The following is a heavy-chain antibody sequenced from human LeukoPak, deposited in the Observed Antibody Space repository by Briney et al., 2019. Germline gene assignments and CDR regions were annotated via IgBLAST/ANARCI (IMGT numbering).Heavy chain of an antibody. CDR1: GYTFTGYY. CDR3: ARGPRYHYGSGSYYPKYYFDY. V-gene: IGHV1-2*06. CDR2: INPNSGGT. J-gene: IGHJ4*02. Sequence: ASVKVSCKASGYTFTGYYMHWVRQAPGQGLEWMGRINPNSGGTNYAQKFQGRVTMTRDTSISTAYMELSRLRSDDTAVYYCARGPRYHYGSGSYYPKYYFDYWGQGTLVTVSS. D-gene: IGHD3-10*01.